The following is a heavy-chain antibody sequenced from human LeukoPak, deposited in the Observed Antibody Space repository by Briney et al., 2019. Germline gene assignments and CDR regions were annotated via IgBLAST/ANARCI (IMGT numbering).Heavy chain of an antibody. V-gene: IGHV3-30*04. CDR2: ISYDGSNK. D-gene: IGHD3-3*01. J-gene: IGHJ4*02. CDR1: GFTFSSYA. Sequence: GRSLRLSCAASGFTFSSYAMHWVRQAPGKGLEWVAVISYDGSNKYYADSVKGRFTISRDNSKNTLYLQMNSLRAEDTAVYCCAKDSKAYYDFWSGLYYFDYWGQGTLVTVSS. CDR3: AKDSKAYYDFWSGLYYFDY.